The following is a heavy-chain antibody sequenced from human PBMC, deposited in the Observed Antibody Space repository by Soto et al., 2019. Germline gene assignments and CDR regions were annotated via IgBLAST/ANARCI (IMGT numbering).Heavy chain of an antibody. CDR2: IYYTEGT. D-gene: IGHD5-12*01. J-gene: IGHJ4*02. CDR1: GASITSNSY. V-gene: IGHV4-39*01. Sequence: KPSETLSLTCTVSGASITSNSYWAWMRQPPGKGLEWIGSIYYTEGTSSNPSLRSRVTMSVDTSNNQFSLRLSSVTAADTAVYYCARHERSRGYLYSVYDSGSEWGQGTLVTVS. CDR3: ARHERSRGYLYSVYDSGSE.